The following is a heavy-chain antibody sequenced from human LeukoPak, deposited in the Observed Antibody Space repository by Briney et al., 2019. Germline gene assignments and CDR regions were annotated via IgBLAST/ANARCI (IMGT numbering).Heavy chain of an antibody. D-gene: IGHD3-22*01. V-gene: IGHV3-48*02. CDR1: GFTFSSYS. J-gene: IGHJ4*02. CDR2: ISSSSSTI. Sequence: GGSLRLSCAASGFTFSSYSMNWVRQAPGKGLEWVSYISSSSSTIYYAASVKGRFTISRDNAKNSLSLQMNSLRDEDTAVYYCARDLSGYSPSYWGQGTLVTVSS. CDR3: ARDLSGYSPSY.